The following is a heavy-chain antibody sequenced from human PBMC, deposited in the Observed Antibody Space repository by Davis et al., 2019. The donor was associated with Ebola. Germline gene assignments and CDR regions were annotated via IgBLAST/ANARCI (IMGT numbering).Heavy chain of an antibody. Sequence: AASVKVSCKTFGYTFTSYGITWVRQAPGQGLEWMGWNSAHNGKTSYAQNFQDRLTMTTDTSTSTAYMELRSLRSDDTAVYYCARGAYGHYFDGMDVWGQGTTVTVSS. CDR1: GYTFTSYG. CDR2: NSAHNGKT. V-gene: IGHV1-18*01. J-gene: IGHJ6*02. CDR3: ARGAYGHYFDGMDV. D-gene: IGHD4-17*01.